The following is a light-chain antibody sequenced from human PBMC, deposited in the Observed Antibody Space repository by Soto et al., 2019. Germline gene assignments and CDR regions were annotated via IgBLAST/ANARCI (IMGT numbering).Light chain of an antibody. J-gene: IGLJ3*02. CDR1: TSNIGTNY. V-gene: IGLV1-51*01. Sequence: QSVLTQPPSVSAAAGQKVTISCSGSTSNIGTNYVSWFQQLPGTAPKLLIYDNTMRPSGIPDRFSGSKSGTSATLAITGLQTGDEADYYCGTWDTSLTAGVFGGGTKVTVL. CDR2: DNT. CDR3: GTWDTSLTAGV.